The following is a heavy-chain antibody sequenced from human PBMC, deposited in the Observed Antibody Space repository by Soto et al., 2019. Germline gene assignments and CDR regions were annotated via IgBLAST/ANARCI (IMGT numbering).Heavy chain of an antibody. D-gene: IGHD6-19*01. CDR3: ARHAVHSSGFTDD. Sequence: ASETLSLTCTVSGGSISSSSYYWGWIRQPPGKGLEWIGSIYYSGSTYYNPSLKSRVTISVDTSKNQFSLKLSSVTAADTAVYYGARHAVHSSGFTDDWGQGTLVTVSS. V-gene: IGHV4-39*01. J-gene: IGHJ4*02. CDR1: GGSISSSSYY. CDR2: IYYSGST.